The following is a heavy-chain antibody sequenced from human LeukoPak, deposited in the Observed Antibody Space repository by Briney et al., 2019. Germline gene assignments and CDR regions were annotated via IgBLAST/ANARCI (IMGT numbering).Heavy chain of an antibody. CDR2: INQDGRVK. CDR1: GFTFEKYW. V-gene: IGHV3-7*01. CDR3: ARGSDYSNGNICEDDFEY. J-gene: IGHJ4*02. D-gene: IGHD2-8*01. Sequence: GGSLRLSCAASGFTFEKYWMDWVRQAPGKGLEWVAQINQDGRVKHYVDSVKGRFTISRDNAKNLVSLQMSSLRAEDTAVYYCARGSDYSNGNICEDDFEYWGQGTLVTVSS.